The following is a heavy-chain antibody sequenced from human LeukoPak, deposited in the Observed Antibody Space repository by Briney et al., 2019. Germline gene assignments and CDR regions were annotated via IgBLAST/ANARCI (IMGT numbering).Heavy chain of an antibody. Sequence: PSETLSLTCAVYGGSLSGYYWSWIRQPPGQGMEWIGEINHSVSTNYNPSLKRRVTLSVDTSKNQFSLKLSSVTAADTAVYYCARGASGYCSSTSCYYFDYWGQGTLVTVSS. V-gene: IGHV4-34*01. D-gene: IGHD2-2*01. J-gene: IGHJ4*02. CDR2: INHSVST. CDR1: GGSLSGYY. CDR3: ARGASGYCSSTSCYYFDY.